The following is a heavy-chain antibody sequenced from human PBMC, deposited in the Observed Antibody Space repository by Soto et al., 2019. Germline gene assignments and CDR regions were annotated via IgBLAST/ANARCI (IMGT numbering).Heavy chain of an antibody. CDR3: ARNYYDGSGLYY. D-gene: IGHD3-22*01. CDR2: LAYSGGT. J-gene: IGHJ4*02. CDR1: GGSISSTIYH. V-gene: IGHV4-39*01. Sequence: SETLSLTCTVSGGSISSTIYHWVWIRQPPGKGLEWIGSLAYSGGTFYNPSLKSRVTISAYTSKNQFSLKVNSVTAAVTAVYYCARNYYDGSGLYYWGQGTLVTVYS.